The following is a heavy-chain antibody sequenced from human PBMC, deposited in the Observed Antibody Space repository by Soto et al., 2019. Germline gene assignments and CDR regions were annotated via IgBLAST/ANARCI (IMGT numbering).Heavy chain of an antibody. D-gene: IGHD2-8*01. V-gene: IGHV3-49*03. CDR1: LFTFNDYT. CDR2: IRSKAYGGTT. CDR3: TAGKLYPSLDFDY. Sequence: SLRLSCTASLFTFNDYTLSCFRQAPGKGLEWVGFIRSKAYGGTTEYAASVKGRFTISRDDSKSIAYLQMNSLKTEDTAVYYCTAGKLYPSLDFDYWGQGTLVTVSS. J-gene: IGHJ4*02.